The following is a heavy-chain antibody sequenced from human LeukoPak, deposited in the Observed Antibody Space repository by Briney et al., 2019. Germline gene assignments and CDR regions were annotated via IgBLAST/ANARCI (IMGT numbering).Heavy chain of an antibody. D-gene: IGHD3-22*01. CDR1: GFTFSSYG. V-gene: IGHV3-23*01. CDR2: ISGSGGST. Sequence: GGSLRLSCAASGFTFSSYGMSWVRQAPGKGLEWVSAISGSGGSTYYADSVKGRFTISRDNSKNTLYLQMNSLRAEDTALYYCAREYYYDSSGYYFPFDYWGQGTLVTVSS. J-gene: IGHJ4*02. CDR3: AREYYYDSSGYYFPFDY.